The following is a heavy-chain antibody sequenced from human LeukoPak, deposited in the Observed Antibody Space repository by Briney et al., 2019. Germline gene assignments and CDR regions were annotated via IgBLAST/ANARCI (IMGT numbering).Heavy chain of an antibody. CDR2: ISSSGSGGNT. CDR1: GVTLSNYA. D-gene: IGHD1-26*01. V-gene: IGHV3-23*01. CDR3: AKDRTVGASYWYFDL. J-gene: IGHJ2*01. Sequence: GGSPRLSCVASGVTLSNYAMSWARQAPGKGLEWVSGISSSGSGGNTYYADSVKGRFTISRDSSRNTLFLHMNTLRAEDTAIYYCAKDRTVGASYWYFDLWGRGTLVTVSS.